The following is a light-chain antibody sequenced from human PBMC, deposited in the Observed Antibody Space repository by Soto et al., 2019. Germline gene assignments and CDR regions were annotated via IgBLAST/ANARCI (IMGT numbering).Light chain of an antibody. Sequence: QPASVSGSPGQSITISCTGTNSDVGRYHYVSWYQQHPGKAPKLLIYDVNNRPSRVSDRFSGSKSGNTASLTISGLQAEDEADYYCSSYTSSDALAFGGGTKLTVL. CDR3: SSYTSSDALA. CDR2: DVN. J-gene: IGLJ3*02. V-gene: IGLV2-14*03. CDR1: NSDVGRYHY.